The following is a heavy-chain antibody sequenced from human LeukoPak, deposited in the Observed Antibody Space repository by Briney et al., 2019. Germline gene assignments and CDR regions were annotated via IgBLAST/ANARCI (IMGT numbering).Heavy chain of an antibody. CDR2: IYYSGST. D-gene: IGHD3-3*01. CDR1: GGSISCGGYY. CDR3: ARGYDGDFDY. J-gene: IGHJ4*02. V-gene: IGHV4-31*03. Sequence: SQTLSLTCTVSGGSISCGGYYWSWIRQHPGKGLEWIGYIYYSGSTYYNPSLKSRVTISVDTSKNQFSLKLSSVTAADTAVYYCARGYDGDFDYWGQGTLVTVSS.